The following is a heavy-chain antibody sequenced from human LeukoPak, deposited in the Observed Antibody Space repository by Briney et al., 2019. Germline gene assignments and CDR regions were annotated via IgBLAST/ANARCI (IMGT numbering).Heavy chain of an antibody. J-gene: IGHJ4*02. CDR3: AKGGGYDLGRQFDY. CDR2: ISWNSGSI. D-gene: IGHD5-12*01. V-gene: IGHV3-9*03. Sequence: GGSLRLSCAASGFTFSTYWMHWVRQAPGKGLEWVSGISWNSGSIGYADSVKGRFTISRDNAKNSLYLQMNSLRAEDMALYYCAKGGGYDLGRQFDYWGQGTLVTVSS. CDR1: GFTFSTYW.